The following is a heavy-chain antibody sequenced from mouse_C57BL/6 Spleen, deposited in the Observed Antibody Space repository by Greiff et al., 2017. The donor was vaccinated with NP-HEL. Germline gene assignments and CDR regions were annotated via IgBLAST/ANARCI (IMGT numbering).Heavy chain of an antibody. J-gene: IGHJ4*01. CDR2: INPNNGGT. Sequence: EVQLQQSGPELVKPGASVKISCKASGYTFTDYYMNWVKQSHGKSLEWIGDINPNNGGTSYNQKFKGKATLTVDKSSSTAYMELRSLTSEDSAVYYCARPVSYAMDYWGQGTSVTVSS. CDR3: ARPVSYAMDY. CDR1: GYTFTDYY. V-gene: IGHV1-26*01.